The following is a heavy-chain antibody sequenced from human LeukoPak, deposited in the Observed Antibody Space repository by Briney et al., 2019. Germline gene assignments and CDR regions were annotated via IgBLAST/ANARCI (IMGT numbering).Heavy chain of an antibody. CDR2: IYTSGST. CDR3: ARRGATTGIYAFDI. D-gene: IGHD1-1*01. V-gene: IGHV4-4*07. Sequence: SETLSLTCTVSGGSISSYYWSWIRQPAGKGLEWIGRIYTSGSTNYNPSLKSRVTISVDTSKNQFSLKLSSVTAADTAGYYCARRGATTGIYAFDIWGQGTMVTGSS. CDR1: GGSISSYY. J-gene: IGHJ3*02.